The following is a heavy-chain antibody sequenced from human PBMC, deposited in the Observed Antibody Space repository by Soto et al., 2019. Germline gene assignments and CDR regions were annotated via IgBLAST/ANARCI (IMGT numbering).Heavy chain of an antibody. Sequence: SETLSLTCAVYGGSFSGYYWSWIRQPPGKGLEWIGEINHSGSTNYNPSLKSRVTISVDTSKNQFSLKLSSVTAADTAVYYCARGQRVAIFGVLRGGLIYGMDVWGQGTTVT. CDR1: GGSFSGYY. CDR2: INHSGST. V-gene: IGHV4-34*01. J-gene: IGHJ6*02. D-gene: IGHD3-3*01. CDR3: ARGQRVAIFGVLRGGLIYGMDV.